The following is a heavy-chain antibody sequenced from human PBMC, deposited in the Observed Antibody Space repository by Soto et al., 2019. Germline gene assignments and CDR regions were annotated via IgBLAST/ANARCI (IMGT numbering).Heavy chain of an antibody. D-gene: IGHD3-22*01. Sequence: ASVKVSCKASGYTFTGYYIHWVRQAPGQGLERMGWINPNSGGTNYAQKFQGWVTMTRDTSISTAYMELSRLRSDDTAVYYCARDKAMDSSGYYDYWGQGTLVTVSS. CDR3: ARDKAMDSSGYYDY. V-gene: IGHV1-2*04. CDR2: INPNSGGT. J-gene: IGHJ4*02. CDR1: GYTFTGYY.